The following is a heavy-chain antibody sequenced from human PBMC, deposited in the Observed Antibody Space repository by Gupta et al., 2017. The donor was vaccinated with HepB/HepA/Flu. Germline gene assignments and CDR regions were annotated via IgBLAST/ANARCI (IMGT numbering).Heavy chain of an antibody. V-gene: IGHV3-23*01. CDR3: AKDSFYGDYDPYYFDY. Sequence: EVQLLESGGGLVQPGGSVRLSCAASGFTFSSYAMSWVRQAPGKGLEWVSAISGSGGSTYYADSVKGRFTISRDNSKNTLYLQMNSLRAEDTAVYYCAKDSFYGDYDPYYFDYWGQGTLVTVSS. D-gene: IGHD4-17*01. CDR1: GFTFSSYA. J-gene: IGHJ4*02. CDR2: ISGSGGST.